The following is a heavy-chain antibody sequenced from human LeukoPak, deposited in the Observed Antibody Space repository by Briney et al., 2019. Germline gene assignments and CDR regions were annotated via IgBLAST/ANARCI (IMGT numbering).Heavy chain of an antibody. CDR2: INSDGSSA. Sequence: GGSLRLSCAASGFTFSSYWMHWVRQAPGKGLVWVSRINSDGSSATYADSVKGRFTISSDNAKHTLYLQMNSLRAEDTAVYYCARDRATAMFDYWAQGTRDSVPS. CDR1: GFTFSSYW. V-gene: IGHV3-74*01. CDR3: ARDRATAMFDY. D-gene: IGHD5-18*01. J-gene: IGHJ4*02.